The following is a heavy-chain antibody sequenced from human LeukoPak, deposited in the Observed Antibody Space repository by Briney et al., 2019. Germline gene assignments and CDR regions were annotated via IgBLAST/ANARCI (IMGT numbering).Heavy chain of an antibody. D-gene: IGHD3-16*01. CDR2: IYHSGST. Sequence: SETLSLTCAVSGGSISSGGYSWSWIRQPPGKGLEWIGYIYHSGSTYYNPSLKSRVTISVDRSKNQFSLKLSSVTAADTAVYXCARENLGDYYFDYWGQGTLVTVSS. V-gene: IGHV4-30-2*01. CDR3: ARENLGDYYFDY. J-gene: IGHJ4*02. CDR1: GGSISSGGYS.